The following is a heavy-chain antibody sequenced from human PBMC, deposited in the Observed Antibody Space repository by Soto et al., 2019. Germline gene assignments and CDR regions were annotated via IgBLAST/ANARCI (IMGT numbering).Heavy chain of an antibody. CDR2: ISSGGDNT. J-gene: IGHJ3*02. CDR1: GYTFNKYA. V-gene: IGHV3-23*01. D-gene: IGHD3-22*01. Sequence: TGGSLRLSCVASGYTFNKYAVSWVRQAPGKGLEWVSAISSGGDNTHYADSVKGRFTITRDNSKNMLYLEMNSLTVEDTAVYYCVRRAQYFDGTGFHAFDIWGQGTRVTVSS. CDR3: VRRAQYFDGTGFHAFDI.